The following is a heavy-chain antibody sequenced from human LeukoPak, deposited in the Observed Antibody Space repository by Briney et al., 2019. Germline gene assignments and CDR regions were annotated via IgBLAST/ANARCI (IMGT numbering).Heavy chain of an antibody. Sequence: ASVKVSCKASGYSFSTYAVHWVRQAPGQRLEWMGWIAADDNTKYSQDLQGGFTITRDTSASTAYMELSSLRSDDMAVYYCVRDNREGAFDIWGQGTMVTVSP. D-gene: IGHD2/OR15-2a*01. CDR2: IAADDNT. CDR3: VRDNREGAFDI. CDR1: GYSFSTYA. V-gene: IGHV1-3*03. J-gene: IGHJ3*02.